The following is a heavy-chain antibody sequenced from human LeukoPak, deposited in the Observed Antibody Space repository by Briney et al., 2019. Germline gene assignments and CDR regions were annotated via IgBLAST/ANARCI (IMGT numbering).Heavy chain of an antibody. J-gene: IGHJ4*02. CDR1: GFSLSTSGMR. CDR2: IDWDDDK. V-gene: IGHV2-70*04. Sequence: SGPTLVNPTQTLTLTCTFSGFSLSTSGMRVSWIRQPPGKALEWLARIDWDDDKFYITSLKTRLTISKDTSKNQVVLTMTNMDPVDTATYYCARTLGGYSYGYLIDWGQGTLVTVSS. D-gene: IGHD5-18*01. CDR3: ARTLGGYSYGYLID.